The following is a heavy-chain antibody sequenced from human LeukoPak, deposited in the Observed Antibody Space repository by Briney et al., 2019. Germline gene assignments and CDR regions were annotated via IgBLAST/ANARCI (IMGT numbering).Heavy chain of an antibody. V-gene: IGHV3-7*01. D-gene: IGHD3-10*01. CDR3: ARDGYDWFGESSVPCYMDV. CDR2: IKQDGSEK. Sequence: PGGSLRLSCAASGFTFSSYWMSWVRQAPGKGLEWVANIKQDGSEKYYVDSVKGRFTISRDNAKNSLYLQMNSLRAEDTAVYYCARDGYDWFGESSVPCYMDVWGKGTTVTVSS. J-gene: IGHJ6*03. CDR1: GFTFSSYW.